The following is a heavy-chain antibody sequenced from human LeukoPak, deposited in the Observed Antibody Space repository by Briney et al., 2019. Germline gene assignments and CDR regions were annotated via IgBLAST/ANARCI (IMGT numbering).Heavy chain of an antibody. CDR2: IKSKTDGGTT. CDR1: GFTFSNAW. V-gene: IGHV3-15*01. CDR3: TRDLAF. J-gene: IGHJ4*02. Sequence: SGGSLRLSCAASGFTFSNAWMAWVRQAPGKGLEWVGRIKSKTDGGTTDYAAPVKGRFTISRDDSKNTLYLHMNSLEIEDAAVYYCTRDLAFWGQGTLVIVSS.